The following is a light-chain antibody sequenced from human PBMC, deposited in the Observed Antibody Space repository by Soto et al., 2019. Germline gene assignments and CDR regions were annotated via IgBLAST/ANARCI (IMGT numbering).Light chain of an antibody. CDR2: GNS. V-gene: IGLV1-40*01. J-gene: IGLJ2*01. CDR3: QSYDSSLSGSV. CDR1: SSNIGAGYD. Sequence: QAVVTQPPSVSGAPGQRVTISCTGSSSNIGAGYDVHWYQQLPGTAPKLLIYGNSNRPSGVPDRFSGSKSGTSASLAITGLQAEDEADYYCQSYDSSLSGSVFGGATKLTVL.